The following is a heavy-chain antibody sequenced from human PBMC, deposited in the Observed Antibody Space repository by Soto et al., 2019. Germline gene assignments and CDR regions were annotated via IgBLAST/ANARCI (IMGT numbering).Heavy chain of an antibody. CDR1: GFTVSSNY. Sequence: GGSLRLSCAASGFTVSSNYMSWVRQAPGKGLEWVSVIYSGGSTYYADSVKGRFTISRDNSKNTLYLQMNSLRAEDTAVYYCARRSRIAAAEIDDWGQGSLVTVSS. D-gene: IGHD6-13*01. CDR2: IYSGGST. V-gene: IGHV3-66*01. J-gene: IGHJ4*02. CDR3: ARRSRIAAAEIDD.